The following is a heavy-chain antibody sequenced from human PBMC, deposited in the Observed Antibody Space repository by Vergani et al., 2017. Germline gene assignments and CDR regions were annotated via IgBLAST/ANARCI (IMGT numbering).Heavy chain of an antibody. CDR3: ARGYYGGPKSDAFDV. J-gene: IGHJ3*01. CDR2: IYYSGSS. CDR1: GGSISSYY. Sequence: QVQLQESGPGLVKPSETLSLTCTVSGGSISSYYWSWIRPPPGKGLEWIGYIYYSGSSNDNPTLKSRVTISLDTSKSQFSLRLTSVTAADTAVYYCARGYYGGPKSDAFDVWGQGTVVTVSS. V-gene: IGHV4-59*01. D-gene: IGHD4-23*01.